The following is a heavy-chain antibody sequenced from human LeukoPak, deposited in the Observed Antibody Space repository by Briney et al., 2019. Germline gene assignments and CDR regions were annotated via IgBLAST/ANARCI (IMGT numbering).Heavy chain of an antibody. CDR3: VRGLNFAFDV. CDR1: GFTFSSYE. Sequence: GGSLRLSCAASGFTFSSYEMNWVRQAPGKGLEWVSYISSSGRSIYYAESVRGRLAISRDNARSSLSLQMAGLTAEDTAVYYCVRGLNFAFDVWGNGTTVTVSS. V-gene: IGHV3-48*03. CDR2: ISSSGRSI. J-gene: IGHJ6*04.